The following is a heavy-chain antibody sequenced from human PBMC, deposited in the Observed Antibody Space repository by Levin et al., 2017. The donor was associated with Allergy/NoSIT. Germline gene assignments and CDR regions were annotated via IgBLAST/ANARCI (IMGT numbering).Heavy chain of an antibody. CDR2: ISGSGGST. D-gene: IGHD6-19*01. CDR1: GFTFSSYA. CDR3: AKDSDSSGWYPYVGY. J-gene: IGHJ4*02. Sequence: GGSLRLSCAASGFTFSSYAMSWVRQAPGKGLEWVSAISGSGGSTYYADSVKGRFTISRDNSKNTLYLQMNSLRAEDTAVYYCAKDSDSSGWYPYVGYWGQGTLVTVSS. V-gene: IGHV3-23*01.